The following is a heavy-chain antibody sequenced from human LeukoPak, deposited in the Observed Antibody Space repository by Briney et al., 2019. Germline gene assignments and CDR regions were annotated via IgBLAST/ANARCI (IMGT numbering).Heavy chain of an antibody. Sequence: GGSPRLSCAASGFMFSDHYMDWVRQAPGKGLEWVARSRNKAQSYTTQYAASVKGRFTISRDESKESLHLQMNSLKSEDTAVYYCARASSGGYSPLDSWGQGTLVTVSS. CDR3: ARASSGGYSPLDS. V-gene: IGHV3-72*01. D-gene: IGHD1-26*01. J-gene: IGHJ4*02. CDR1: GFMFSDHY. CDR2: SRNKAQSYTT.